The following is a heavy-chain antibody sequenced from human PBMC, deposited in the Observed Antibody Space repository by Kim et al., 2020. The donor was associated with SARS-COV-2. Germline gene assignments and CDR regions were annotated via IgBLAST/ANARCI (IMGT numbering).Heavy chain of an antibody. V-gene: IGHV2-5*02. CDR2: IYWDDSE. D-gene: IGHD3-3*01. Sequence: SGPTLVKPTQTLTLTCTFSGFTLTTNGVGVGWIRQPPGKALEWLAVIYWDDSEHCSPSLKSRLTIIKDTSKNQVVLTMTNMDPVDTATYYCAHLEFPDKILFYGMDVWGQGTTVTVSS. CDR1: GFTLTTNGVG. CDR3: AHLEFPDKILFYGMDV. J-gene: IGHJ6*02.